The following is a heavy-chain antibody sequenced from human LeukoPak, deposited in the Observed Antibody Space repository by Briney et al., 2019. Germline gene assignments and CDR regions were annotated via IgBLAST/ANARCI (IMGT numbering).Heavy chain of an antibody. Sequence: ASVKVSCKASGGTFSSHAISWVRQAPGQGLEWMGRIIPILGIANYAQKFQGRVTITADKSTSTAYMELSSLRSEDTAVYYCAREETLYCSSTSCYGSGFDYWGQGTLVTVSS. D-gene: IGHD2-2*01. CDR3: AREETLYCSSTSCYGSGFDY. CDR2: IIPILGIA. V-gene: IGHV1-69*04. J-gene: IGHJ4*02. CDR1: GGTFSSHA.